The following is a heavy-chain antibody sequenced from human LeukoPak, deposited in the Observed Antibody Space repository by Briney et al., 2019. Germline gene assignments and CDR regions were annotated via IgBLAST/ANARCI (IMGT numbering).Heavy chain of an antibody. CDR2: ISAYNGNT. J-gene: IGHJ6*03. Sequence: ASVKVSFKASGYTFTSYGISWVRQAPGQGLEWMGWISAYNGNTNYAQKLQGRVTMTTDTSTSTAYMELRSLRSDDTAVYYCARSPSPNYYDSSGYYSHYYYYYMDVWGKGTTVTVSS. CDR3: ARSPSPNYYDSSGYYSHYYYYYMDV. CDR1: GYTFTSYG. V-gene: IGHV1-18*01. D-gene: IGHD3-22*01.